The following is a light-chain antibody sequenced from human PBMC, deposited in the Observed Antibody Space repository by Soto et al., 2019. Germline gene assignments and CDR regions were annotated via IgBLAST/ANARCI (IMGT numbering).Light chain of an antibody. J-gene: IGKJ1*01. V-gene: IGKV3-20*01. CDR2: GAS. CDR3: QQYGSSLVA. Sequence: EIVLTQSPGTLSLSPGERATLSCRASQSVSSSYLAWYQQKPGQATRLLIYGASSRATGIPDRFSGSGSGTDFTLTISRLEPEDFAVYYCQQYGSSLVAFGQGTKVEIK. CDR1: QSVSSSY.